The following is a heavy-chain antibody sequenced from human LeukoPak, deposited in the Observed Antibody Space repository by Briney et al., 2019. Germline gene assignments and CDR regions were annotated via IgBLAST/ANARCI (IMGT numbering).Heavy chain of an antibody. CDR2: TYYRSNWSS. CDR3: ASGRSWHLDY. J-gene: IGHJ4*02. V-gene: IGHV6-1*01. D-gene: IGHD6-13*01. CDR1: GDSVSSNRVA. Sequence: QTLSLTCAISGDSVSSNRVAWNWLTQAPSRGLEWLGRTYYRSNWSSDYAVSMESRVIINSATSKNQSSLQLKSVTPEDTAVYYCASGRSWHLDYWGQGTLVTVSS.